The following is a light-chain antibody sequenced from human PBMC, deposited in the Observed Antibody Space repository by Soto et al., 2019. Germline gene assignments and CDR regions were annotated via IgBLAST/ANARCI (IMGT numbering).Light chain of an antibody. CDR3: TSYVGNNIWV. V-gene: IGLV2-8*01. J-gene: IGLJ3*02. Sequence: QSALTQPPSASGSPGQSVTISCTGTSSDVGAYNYVSWYQQYPGKAPKLMIYEVTKRPSGVPDRFSGSKSGNTASLTVSGLQAXXXADYYCTSYVGNNIWVFGGGTKVTVL. CDR1: SSDVGAYNY. CDR2: EVT.